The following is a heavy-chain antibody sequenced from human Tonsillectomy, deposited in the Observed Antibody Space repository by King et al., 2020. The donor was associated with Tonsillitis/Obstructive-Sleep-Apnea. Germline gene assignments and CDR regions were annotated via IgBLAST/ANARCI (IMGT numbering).Heavy chain of an antibody. Sequence: QLQESGPGLVKPSQTLSLTCTVSGGSISSGGYSWSWIRQHPGKGLEWIGYIYYSGSAYYNPSLKGRVTISVDTSKNQFSLKLSSVTAADTAVYYCASVVYLGASDYWGQGTLVTVSS. CDR2: IYYSGSA. CDR1: GGSISSGGYS. CDR3: ASVVYLGASDY. V-gene: IGHV4-31*03. J-gene: IGHJ4*02. D-gene: IGHD2-8*01.